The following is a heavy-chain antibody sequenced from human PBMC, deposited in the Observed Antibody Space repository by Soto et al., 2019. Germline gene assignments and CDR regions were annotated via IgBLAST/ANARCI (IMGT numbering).Heavy chain of an antibody. CDR2: IYYSGST. V-gene: IGHV4-31*03. J-gene: IGHJ6*02. Sequence: PSETLSLTCTVSGGSISSGGYYWSWIRQHPGKGLEWIGYIYYSGSTYYNPSLKSRVTISVDTSKNQFSLKLSSVTAADTAVYYCARVSKVVAAHYYYYGMDVWGQGTTVTVSS. CDR3: ARVSKVVAAHYYYYGMDV. CDR1: GGSISSGGYY. D-gene: IGHD2-15*01.